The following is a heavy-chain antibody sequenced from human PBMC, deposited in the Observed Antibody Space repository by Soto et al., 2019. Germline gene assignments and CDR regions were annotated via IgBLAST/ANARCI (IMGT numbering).Heavy chain of an antibody. CDR1: GGSFSGYY. D-gene: IGHD1-1*01. J-gene: IGHJ4*02. CDR2: INHSGST. V-gene: IGHV4-34*01. CDR3: ASRLERVGLEY. Sequence: QVQLQQWGAGLLKPSETLSLTCAVYGGSFSGYYWSWIRQPPGKGLEWIGEINHSGSTNYNPSLKSRVTISVDTSKNQFSLKLSSVTAADTAVYYCASRLERVGLEYWGQGTLVTVSS.